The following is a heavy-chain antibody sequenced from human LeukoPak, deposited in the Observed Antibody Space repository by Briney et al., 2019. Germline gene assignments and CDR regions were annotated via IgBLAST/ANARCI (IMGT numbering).Heavy chain of an antibody. CDR3: TVRFGEANAPDNWFDP. V-gene: IGHV4-31*03. J-gene: IGHJ5*02. D-gene: IGHD3-10*01. Sequence: PSETLSLTCTVSGGSISSGGYYWSWIRQHPGKGLEWIGYIYYSGSTYYNPSLKSRVTISVDTSKNQFSLKLSSVTAADTAVYYCTVRFGEANAPDNWFDPWGQGTLVTVSS. CDR2: IYYSGST. CDR1: GGSISSGGYY.